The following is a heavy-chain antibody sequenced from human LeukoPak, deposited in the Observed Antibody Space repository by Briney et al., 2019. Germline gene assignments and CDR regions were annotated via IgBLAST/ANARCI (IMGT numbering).Heavy chain of an antibody. D-gene: IGHD1-26*01. V-gene: IGHV3-30*18. Sequence: GGSLRLSCAASGFTFSSYAMSWVRQVPGKGLEWVTVIPDDGATKYYGDSVKGRFTVSRDDSYNTLYLQMSSLRVEDTAVYFCAKALGSYPESRYADYWGQGALVTVSS. J-gene: IGHJ4*02. CDR2: IPDDGATK. CDR1: GFTFSSYA. CDR3: AKALGSYPESRYADY.